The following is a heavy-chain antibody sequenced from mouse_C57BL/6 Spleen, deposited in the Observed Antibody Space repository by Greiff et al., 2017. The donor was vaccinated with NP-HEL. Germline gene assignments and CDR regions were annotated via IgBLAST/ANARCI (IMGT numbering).Heavy chain of an antibody. CDR3: ARGPRFNYFDY. V-gene: IGHV5-17*01. J-gene: IGHJ2*01. CDR2: ISSGSSTI. Sequence: EVKLVESGGGLVKPGGSLKLSCAASGFTFSDYGMHWVRQAPEKGLEWVAYISSGSSTIYYADTVKGQFTISRDNAKNTLFLQMTSLRSEDTAMYYCARGPRFNYFDYWGQGTTLTVSS. CDR1: GFTFSDYG.